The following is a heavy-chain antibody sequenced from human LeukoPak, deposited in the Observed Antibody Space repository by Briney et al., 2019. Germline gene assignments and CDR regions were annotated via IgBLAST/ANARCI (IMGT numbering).Heavy chain of an antibody. Sequence: SGGSLRLSCAASGFTFSGSAMHWVRQASGKGLEWVGRIRSKANSYATAYAASVKGRFTISRDDSKNTAYLQMNSLKTEDTAVYYCTWRYYYDSSGYFRTWGQGTLVTVSS. J-gene: IGHJ5*02. V-gene: IGHV3-73*01. CDR1: GFTFSGSA. D-gene: IGHD3-22*01. CDR2: IRSKANSYAT. CDR3: TWRYYYDSSGYFRT.